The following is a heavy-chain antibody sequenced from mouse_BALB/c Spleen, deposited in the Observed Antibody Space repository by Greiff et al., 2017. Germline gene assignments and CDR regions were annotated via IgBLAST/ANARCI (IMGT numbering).Heavy chain of an antibody. V-gene: IGHV6-6*02. CDR2: IRLKSNNYAT. J-gene: IGHJ4*01. Sequence: EVKLEESGGGLVQPGGSMKLSCVASGFTFSNYWMNWVRQSPEKGLEWVAEIRLKSNNYATHYAESVKGRFTISRDDSKSSVYLQMNNLRAEDTGIYYCTRSTMTQTGAMDYWGQGTSVTVSS. CDR1: GFTFSNYW. CDR3: TRSTMTQTGAMDY. D-gene: IGHD2-4*01.